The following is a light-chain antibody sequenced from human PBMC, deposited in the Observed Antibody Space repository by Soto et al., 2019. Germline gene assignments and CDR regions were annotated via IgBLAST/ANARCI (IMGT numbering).Light chain of an antibody. V-gene: IGLV2-14*01. J-gene: IGLJ1*01. CDR2: EVF. Sequence: QSVLTQPASVSGSPGQSITISCTGTSSDVGGYKYVSWYQHHPGKAPKLLIYEVFYRPSGVSDRFSGSKSGKAASLTISGLQAEDEADYYCSSFTSGNTLYVFGSGTKVTVL. CDR3: SSFTSGNTLYV. CDR1: SSDVGGYKY.